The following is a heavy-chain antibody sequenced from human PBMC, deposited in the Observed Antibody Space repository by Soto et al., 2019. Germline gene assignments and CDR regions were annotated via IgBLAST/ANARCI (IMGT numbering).Heavy chain of an antibody. CDR1: GFSFSAYS. D-gene: IGHD3-10*01. J-gene: IGHJ4*02. CDR3: AGSYSSGNWYFDY. Sequence: LRLSCAASGFSFSAYSMNWVRQAPGKGLEWIAYTSTSSTTKYYADSVRGRFSISRDNANDLLYLDMDKLRDEDTGIYYCAGSYSSGNWYFDYWGLGTPVTVSS. CDR2: TSTSSTTK. V-gene: IGHV3-48*02.